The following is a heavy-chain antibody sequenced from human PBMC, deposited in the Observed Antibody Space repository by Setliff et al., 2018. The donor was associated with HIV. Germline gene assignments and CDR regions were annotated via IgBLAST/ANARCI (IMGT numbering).Heavy chain of an antibody. J-gene: IGHJ4*02. D-gene: IGHD6-19*01. CDR3: ARDNEQMAVPGAVFDY. Sequence: TSETLSLTCTVSGGSISTTSSYWGRIRQSPGKGLEWIANIYYRGNTYYNPSLKRRVTISVDTSKNQFSLKLDSVTAADTAVYYCARDNEQMAVPGAVFDYWGQGTLVTVSS. CDR1: GGSISTTSSY. CDR2: IYYRGNT. V-gene: IGHV4-39*07.